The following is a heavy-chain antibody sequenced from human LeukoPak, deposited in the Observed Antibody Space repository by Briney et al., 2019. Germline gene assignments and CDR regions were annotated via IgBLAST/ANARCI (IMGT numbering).Heavy chain of an antibody. CDR1: GFTFDDYA. Sequence: RSGGSLRLSCAASGFTFDDYAMHWVRQAPGKGLEWVSGISWNSGSIGYADSVKGRFTISRDNAKNSLYLQMNSLRAEDTALYYCARTGGGYSYSQKGNYFDCWGQGTLVTVSS. J-gene: IGHJ4*02. D-gene: IGHD5-18*01. CDR2: ISWNSGSI. V-gene: IGHV3-9*01. CDR3: ARTGGGYSYSQKGNYFDC.